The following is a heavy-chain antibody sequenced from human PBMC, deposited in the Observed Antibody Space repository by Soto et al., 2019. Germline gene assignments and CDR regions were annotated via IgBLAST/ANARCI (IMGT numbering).Heavy chain of an antibody. CDR1: GGTFSSYA. J-gene: IGHJ4*02. CDR3: VIPNNRYPKSGYDEELDY. Sequence: SVKVSCKASGGTFSSYAISWVRQAPGQGLEWMGGIIPIFGTANYAQKFQGRVTITADESTSTAYMELSSLRSEDTAVYYCVIPNNRYPKSGYDEELDYWGQGTLVTGSS. CDR2: IIPIFGTA. V-gene: IGHV1-69*13. D-gene: IGHD5-12*01.